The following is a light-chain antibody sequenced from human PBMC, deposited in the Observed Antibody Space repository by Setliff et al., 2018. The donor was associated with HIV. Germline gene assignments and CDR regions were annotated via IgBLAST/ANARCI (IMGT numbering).Light chain of an antibody. CDR2: DDD. V-gene: IGLV1-51*01. Sequence: QSVLTQPPSVSAAPRQKVTISCSGSSSNIGNNYVSWYQQLPGTAPKLLMFDDDKRPSGIPDRFSGSKSGTSATLDITGLQTGDEADYYCATWDTALSGWVFGEGTKVTVL. CDR3: ATWDTALSGWV. J-gene: IGLJ3*02. CDR1: SSNIGNNY.